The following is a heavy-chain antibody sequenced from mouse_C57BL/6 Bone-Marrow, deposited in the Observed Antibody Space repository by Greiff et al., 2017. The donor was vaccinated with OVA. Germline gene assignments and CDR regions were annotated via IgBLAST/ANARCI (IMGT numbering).Heavy chain of an antibody. CDR3: ARDWDGSIAC. D-gene: IGHD4-1*01. CDR1: GYTFTSYG. CDR2: IYPRSGNT. Sequence: VQLMESGAELARPGASVKLSCKASGYTFTSYGISWVKQRTGQGLEWFGEIYPRSGNTYYNEKFKGKATLTADKSSSTAYMELRSLTSEDSAVYFCARDWDGSIACWGKGTLVTVSA. J-gene: IGHJ3*01. V-gene: IGHV1-81*01.